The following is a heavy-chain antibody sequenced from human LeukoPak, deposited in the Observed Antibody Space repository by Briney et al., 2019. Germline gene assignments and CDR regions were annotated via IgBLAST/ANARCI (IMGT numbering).Heavy chain of an antibody. Sequence: SETLSLTCAVYGGSFSGYYWSWIRQPPGKGLEWIGEINHSGSTNYNPSLKIRVTISVDTSKNQFSLKLSSVTAADTAVYYCARDATHFDYWGQGTLVTVSS. CDR2: INHSGST. V-gene: IGHV4-34*01. CDR1: GGSFSGYY. CDR3: ARDATHFDY. J-gene: IGHJ4*02.